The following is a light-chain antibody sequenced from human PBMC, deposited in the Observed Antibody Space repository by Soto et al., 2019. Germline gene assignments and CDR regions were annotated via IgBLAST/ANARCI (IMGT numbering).Light chain of an antibody. CDR1: QNIRSW. CDR3: QLYDRYALR. Sequence: DIQMTQSPSTLSASVGDRVSITCRASQNIRSWLAWYQHKPGKAPKLLIYKASTLDSGVRSRFSGSGAGTDFTLSVSSLQLDDFATYYCQLYDRYALRFGRGNKVEIK. J-gene: IGKJ3*01. V-gene: IGKV1-5*03. CDR2: KAS.